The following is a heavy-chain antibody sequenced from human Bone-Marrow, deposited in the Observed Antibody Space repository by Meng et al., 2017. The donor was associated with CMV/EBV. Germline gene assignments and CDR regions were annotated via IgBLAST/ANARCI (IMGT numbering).Heavy chain of an antibody. Sequence: SVKVSCKASGYTFTSYGISWVRQAPGQGLEWMGWISAYNGNTNYAQKLQGRVTMTTDTSTSTAYMELRSLRSDDTAVYYCASWYSTAWVFDYWGQGTLVTVSS. J-gene: IGHJ4*02. V-gene: IGHV1-18*01. CDR3: ASWYSTAWVFDY. CDR1: GYTFTSYG. D-gene: IGHD6-13*01. CDR2: ISAYNGNT.